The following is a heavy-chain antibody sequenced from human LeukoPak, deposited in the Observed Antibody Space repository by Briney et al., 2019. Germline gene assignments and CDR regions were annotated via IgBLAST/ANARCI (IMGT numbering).Heavy chain of an antibody. CDR2: IIPIFGTA. CDR3: ARDLRPYSSYYYGMDV. J-gene: IGHJ6*02. D-gene: IGHD6-13*01. Sequence: RASVKVSCKASGGTFSSYAISWVRQAPGQGLEWMGGIIPIFGTANYAQKFQGRVTITADESTSTAYMELSSLRSDDTAVYYCARDLRPYSSYYYGMDVWGQGTTVTVSS. CDR1: GGTFSSYA. V-gene: IGHV1-69*01.